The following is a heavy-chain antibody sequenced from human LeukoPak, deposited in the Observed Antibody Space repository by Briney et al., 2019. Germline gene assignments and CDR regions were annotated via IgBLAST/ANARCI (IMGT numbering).Heavy chain of an antibody. CDR2: ISYDGSTE. Sequence: GGSLRLSCAASGISFSRYAMHWVRQAPGKGLEWVAVISYDGSTEYYADSVKGLFIISRDNSKNTLYVQMNSLRVDDTAVYYCVRDGYCGSASCRGWFDPWGQGTLVTVSS. D-gene: IGHD2-2*03. CDR1: GISFSRYA. CDR3: VRDGYCGSASCRGWFDP. J-gene: IGHJ5*02. V-gene: IGHV3-30*04.